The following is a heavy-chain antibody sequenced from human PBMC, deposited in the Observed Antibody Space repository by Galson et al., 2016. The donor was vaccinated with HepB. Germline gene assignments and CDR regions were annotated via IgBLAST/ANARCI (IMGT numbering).Heavy chain of an antibody. Sequence: TLSLTCSVFGGSVSFTGYQWSWIRQFPGKGLEWIGNINYSGKTEYNSSLKSRVFMSRDTSKNQFSLELSSVTAADTAVYYCARDEISRGYSMHHHVFDIWGPGTMVIVSS. J-gene: IGHJ3*02. V-gene: IGHV4-31*03. CDR2: INYSGKT. D-gene: IGHD3-22*01. CDR1: GGSVSFTGYQ. CDR3: ARDEISRGYSMHHHVFDI.